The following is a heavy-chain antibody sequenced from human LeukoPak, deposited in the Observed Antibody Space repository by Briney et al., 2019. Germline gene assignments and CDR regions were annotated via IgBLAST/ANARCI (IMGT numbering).Heavy chain of an antibody. J-gene: IGHJ6*02. CDR2: ISRGGNTI. CDR1: GFTFSDYY. V-gene: IGHV3-11*01. Sequence: GGSLRLSCAASGFTFSDYYMSWIRQAPGKGLEWVSYISRGGNTIYYADSVKGRFTISRDNAKNSLYLQMNSLRAEDTAVYYCARASVYHYGMDVLGQGTTVTVSS. CDR3: ARASVYHYGMDV.